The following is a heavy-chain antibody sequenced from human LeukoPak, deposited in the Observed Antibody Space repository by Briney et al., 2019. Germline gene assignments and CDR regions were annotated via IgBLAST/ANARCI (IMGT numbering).Heavy chain of an antibody. Sequence: GASVKVSCKASGGTFSSYAISWVRQAPGQGLEWMGGIIPIFGTANYAQKFQGRVTITTDESTSTAYMELSSLRSEDTAVYHCARASRDGYNSGAFDIWGQGTMVTVSS. V-gene: IGHV1-69*05. J-gene: IGHJ3*02. D-gene: IGHD5-24*01. CDR1: GGTFSSYA. CDR2: IIPIFGTA. CDR3: ARASRDGYNSGAFDI.